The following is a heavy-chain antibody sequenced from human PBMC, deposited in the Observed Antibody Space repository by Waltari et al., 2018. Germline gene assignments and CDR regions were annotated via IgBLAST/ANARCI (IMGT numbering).Heavy chain of an antibody. Sequence: QVQLQESGPGLVKPSETLSLTCTVSGGSISSYYWSWIRQPPGKGLEWIGYIYYSGSTNYNPSLKSRVTISVDTSKNQFSRKLSSVTAADTAVYYCARDSREPAANYYYYYYMDVWGKGTTVTVSS. J-gene: IGHJ6*03. V-gene: IGHV4-59*01. CDR3: ARDSREPAANYYYYYYMDV. D-gene: IGHD2-2*01. CDR1: GGSISSYY. CDR2: IYYSGST.